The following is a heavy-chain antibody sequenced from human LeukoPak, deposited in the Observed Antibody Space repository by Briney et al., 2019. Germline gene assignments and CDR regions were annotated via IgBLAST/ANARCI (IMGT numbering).Heavy chain of an antibody. V-gene: IGHV3-53*01. D-gene: IGHD6-13*01. CDR1: GFTVNNNY. CDR2: MDSGGST. CDR3: RRSIAAAGRGYYGMDV. J-gene: IGHJ6*02. Sequence: GGSLRLSCAASGFTVNNNYMSWVRQAPGKGLEWVSVMDSGGSTFYADSVKGRFTISRDNSKNTVTLQMNSLRAEDTAVYYCRRSIAAAGRGYYGMDVWGQGTTVIVS.